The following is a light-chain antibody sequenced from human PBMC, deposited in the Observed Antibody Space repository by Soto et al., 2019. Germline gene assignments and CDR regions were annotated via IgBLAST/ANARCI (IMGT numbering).Light chain of an antibody. J-gene: IGKJ1*01. CDR1: QTVYTY. CDR3: QQYNNLPRT. Sequence: EIVLTQSPAALSLSQGERATLSCSATQTVYTYLAWYQQKPGQAPRLLIYGASTRATGIPARFSGSGSGTEFTLTISSLQSEDFAVYYCQQYNNLPRTFGQGTKVDIK. CDR2: GAS. V-gene: IGKV3-15*01.